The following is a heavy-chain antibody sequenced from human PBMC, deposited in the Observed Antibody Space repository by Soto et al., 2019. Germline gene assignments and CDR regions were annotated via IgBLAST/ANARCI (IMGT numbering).Heavy chain of an antibody. CDR3: ARALLRFLEWPHYYGMDV. D-gene: IGHD3-3*01. CDR1: GGTFSSYA. CDR2: IIPIFGTA. Sequence: SVKVSCKASGGTFSSYAISWVRQAPGQGLEWMGGIIPIFGTANYAQKFQGRVTITADKSTSTAYMELSSLRSEDTAVYYCARALLRFLEWPHYYGMDVWGQGTTVTVS. V-gene: IGHV1-69*06. J-gene: IGHJ6*02.